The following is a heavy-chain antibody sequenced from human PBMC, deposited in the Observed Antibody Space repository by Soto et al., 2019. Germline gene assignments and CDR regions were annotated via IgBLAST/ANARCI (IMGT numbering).Heavy chain of an antibody. D-gene: IGHD2-15*01. Sequence: SETLSLTCSVSDDSINSDKYYWGWIRQHPGKGLEWIGYIYYSGSTYYNPSLKSRVTISVDTSKNQFSLKLSSVTAADTAVYYCARGIDPEYCSGGSCYQGESWFDPWGQGTLVTVSS. J-gene: IGHJ5*02. V-gene: IGHV4-31*03. CDR3: ARGIDPEYCSGGSCYQGESWFDP. CDR2: IYYSGST. CDR1: DDSINSDKYY.